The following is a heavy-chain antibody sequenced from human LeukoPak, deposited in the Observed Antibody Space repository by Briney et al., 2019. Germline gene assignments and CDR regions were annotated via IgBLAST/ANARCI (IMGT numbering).Heavy chain of an antibody. Sequence: GGSLRLSCAASGFTFSSYTMNWVRQAPGKGLEWVSSISTSSIYIYYTDSLKGRFTISRDNARNSLYLQMNSLKAEDTAVYYCARAGYYYDSSRAFDIWGQGTMVTVSS. J-gene: IGHJ3*02. CDR2: ISTSSIYI. CDR3: ARAGYYYDSSRAFDI. CDR1: GFTFSSYT. V-gene: IGHV3-21*01. D-gene: IGHD3-22*01.